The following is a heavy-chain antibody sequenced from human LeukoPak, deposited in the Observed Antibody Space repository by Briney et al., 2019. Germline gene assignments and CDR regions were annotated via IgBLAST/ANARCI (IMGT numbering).Heavy chain of an antibody. CDR3: ARVAYSGYDLDY. V-gene: IGHV1-2*02. D-gene: IGHD5-12*01. CDR2: INPNSGGT. CDR1: GDTFTGYY. J-gene: IGHJ4*02. Sequence: ASVKVSCRASGDTFTGYYMPGVRQAPGQGREWMGWINPNSGGTNYAQKFQRRVTMTRDTSISTAYMELSRLRSDDTAVYYCARVAYSGYDLDYWGQGTLVTVSS.